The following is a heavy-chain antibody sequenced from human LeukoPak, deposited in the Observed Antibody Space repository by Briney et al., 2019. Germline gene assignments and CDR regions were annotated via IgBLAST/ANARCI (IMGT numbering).Heavy chain of an antibody. V-gene: IGHV3-11*06. Sequence: GSLRLSCTASGFTFSDYYMSWIRQAPGKGLEWVSYISTSSTYTNYADSVKGRFTISRDNAKNSLFLQMNSLRAEDTAVYYCARAITTTAPFDYWGQGTLVTVSS. CDR2: ISTSSTYT. CDR3: ARAITTTAPFDY. D-gene: IGHD1-1*01. J-gene: IGHJ4*02. CDR1: GFTFSDYY.